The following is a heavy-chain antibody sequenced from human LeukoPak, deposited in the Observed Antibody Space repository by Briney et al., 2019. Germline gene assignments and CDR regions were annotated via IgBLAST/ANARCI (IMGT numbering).Heavy chain of an antibody. CDR3: ARAYYGDYYFDY. D-gene: IGHD4-17*01. Sequence: ASVKVSCKASGYTFTSYGISWVRQAPGQGLEWMGWINAGNGNTKYSQKFQGRVTITRDTSASTAYMELSSLRSEDTAVYYCARAYYGDYYFDYWGQGTLVTVSS. V-gene: IGHV1-3*01. CDR1: GYTFTSYG. CDR2: INAGNGNT. J-gene: IGHJ4*02.